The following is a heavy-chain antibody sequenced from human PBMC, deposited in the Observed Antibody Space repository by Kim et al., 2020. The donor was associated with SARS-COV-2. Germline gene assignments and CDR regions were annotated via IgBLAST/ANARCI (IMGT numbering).Heavy chain of an antibody. V-gene: IGHV4-4*07. CDR1: GPSITTFS. CDR2: IYTTGTT. CDR3: GRSMRKSGVTRYWFDP. D-gene: IGHD1-26*01. J-gene: IGHJ5*02. Sequence: SETLSLTCTVSGPSITTFSWAWIRQSAGKGPEWIGHIYTTGTTTYNPSLTSRLTISRDTAKNQFSLKLTSVTAADTAIYYCGRSMRKSGVTRYWFDPWG.